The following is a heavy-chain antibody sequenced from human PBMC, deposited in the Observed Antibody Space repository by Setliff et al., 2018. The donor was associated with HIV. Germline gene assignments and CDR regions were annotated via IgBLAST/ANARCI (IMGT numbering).Heavy chain of an antibody. CDR3: ASDDVGIAGTGIRGLDY. J-gene: IGHJ4*02. CDR2: VYTTGST. CDR1: GGPISSGGYS. V-gene: IGHV4-61*02. Sequence: SETLSLTCTVSGGPISSGGYSWSWIRQHAGKGLEWSGRVYTTGSTKYNTSLKSRVTIARDTAKNQFALNLNSVTAADTAVYYCASDDVGIAGTGIRGLDYWGQGMLFTVSS. D-gene: IGHD6-13*01.